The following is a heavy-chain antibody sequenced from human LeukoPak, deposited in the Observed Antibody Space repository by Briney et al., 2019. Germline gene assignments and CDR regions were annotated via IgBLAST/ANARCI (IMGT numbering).Heavy chain of an antibody. CDR3: ARASFADLDSNYDFWSGYSTFDY. CDR2: IIPIFGTT. D-gene: IGHD3-3*01. CDR1: GGTFSNYA. Sequence: ASVKVSCKASGGTFSNYAISWVRQAPGQGLEWMGGIIPIFGTTNYAQKFRGRVTITADKSTRTAYMELSSLRSEDTAVYYCARASFADLDSNYDFWSGYSTFDYWGQGTLVTVSS. V-gene: IGHV1-69*06. J-gene: IGHJ4*02.